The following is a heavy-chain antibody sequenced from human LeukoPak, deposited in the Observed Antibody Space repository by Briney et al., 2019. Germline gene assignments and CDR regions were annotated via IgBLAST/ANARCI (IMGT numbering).Heavy chain of an antibody. CDR3: AREPRGAEWLLPIDYYYYYMDV. CDR1: GYTFTGCY. J-gene: IGHJ6*03. D-gene: IGHD3-3*01. CDR2: INPNSGGT. V-gene: IGHV1-2*02. Sequence: GAPVKVSCKASGYTFTGCYMHWVRQAPGQGLEWMGWINPNSGGTNYAQKFQGRVTMTRDTSISTAYMELSRLRSDDTAVYYCAREPRGAEWLLPIDYYYYYMDVWGKGTTVTVSS.